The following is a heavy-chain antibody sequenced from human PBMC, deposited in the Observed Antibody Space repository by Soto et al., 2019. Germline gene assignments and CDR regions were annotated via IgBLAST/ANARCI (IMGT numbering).Heavy chain of an antibody. D-gene: IGHD6-13*01. CDR1: GFTFDDYA. Sequence: PVGSLRLSCAASGFTFDDYAMHWVRQVPGKGLEWVSGINWNSGGIGYVDSVKGRFAISRDNAKNSLHLQMNSLSAEDTAFYYCVKDESINWYSGHFRHWGQGTLVTVSS. V-gene: IGHV3-9*01. CDR3: VKDESINWYSGHFRH. J-gene: IGHJ1*01. CDR2: INWNSGGI.